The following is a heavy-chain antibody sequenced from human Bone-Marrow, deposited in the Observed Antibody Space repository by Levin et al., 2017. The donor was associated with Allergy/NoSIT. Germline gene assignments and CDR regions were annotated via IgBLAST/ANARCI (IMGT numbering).Heavy chain of an antibody. Sequence: KISCKASGGTFSSYAISWVRQAPGQGLEWMGGIIPIFGTANYAQKFQGRVTITADESTSTAYMELSSLRSEDTAVYYCARATHDYGENNWFDPWGQGTLVTVSS. J-gene: IGHJ5*02. CDR2: IIPIFGTA. V-gene: IGHV1-69*01. CDR1: GGTFSSYA. CDR3: ARATHDYGENNWFDP. D-gene: IGHD4-17*01.